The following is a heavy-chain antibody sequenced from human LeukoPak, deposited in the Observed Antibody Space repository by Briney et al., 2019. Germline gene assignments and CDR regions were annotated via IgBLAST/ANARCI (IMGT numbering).Heavy chain of an antibody. CDR2: ISAYNGNT. V-gene: IGHV1-18*01. D-gene: IGHD2-2*01. CDR1: GYTFTSYG. Sequence: GASVKVSCKASGYTFTSYGIRWVRQAPGQGLEWMGWISAYNGNTNYAQKLQGRVTVTTDTSTSTAYMELRSLRSDDTAVYYCARDVPIVVVPAAMAYYYYYYMDVWGKGTTVTVSS. CDR3: ARDVPIVVVPAAMAYYYYYYMDV. J-gene: IGHJ6*03.